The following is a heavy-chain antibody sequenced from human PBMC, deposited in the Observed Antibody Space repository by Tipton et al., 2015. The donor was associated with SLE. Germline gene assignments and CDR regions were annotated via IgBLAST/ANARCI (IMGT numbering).Heavy chain of an antibody. D-gene: IGHD4-17*01. V-gene: IGHV3-21*01. CDR1: GFTFSSYS. J-gene: IGHJ6*02. Sequence: SLRLSCAASGFTFSSYSMNWVRQAPGKGLEWVSSISSSSSYIYYADSVKGRFTISRDNAKNSLYLQMNSLRAEDTAVYYCARGDDYGEPYYYGMDVWGQGTTVTVSS. CDR2: ISSSSSYI. CDR3: ARGDDYGEPYYYGMDV.